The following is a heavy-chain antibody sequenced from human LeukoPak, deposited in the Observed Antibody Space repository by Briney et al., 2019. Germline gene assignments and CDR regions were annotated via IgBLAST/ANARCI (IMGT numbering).Heavy chain of an antibody. V-gene: IGHV4-30-4*01. CDR1: GGSISSGGYH. Sequence: SETLSLTCTVSGGSISSGGYHWSWIRQPPGKGLEWIGYIDYSGSTYFNPSLKSRVTISVDTSKNQFSLKLNSVTAADTAIYYCARGPSVPAALPFDYWGQGTLVTVSS. CDR3: ARGPSVPAALPFDY. D-gene: IGHD2-2*01. J-gene: IGHJ4*02. CDR2: IDYSGST.